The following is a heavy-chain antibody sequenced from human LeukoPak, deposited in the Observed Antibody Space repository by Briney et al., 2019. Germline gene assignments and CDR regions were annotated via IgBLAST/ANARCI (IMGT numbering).Heavy chain of an antibody. V-gene: IGHV3-48*03. J-gene: IGHJ6*03. CDR1: GFTFSSYE. CDR3: ARVAGEGDSSYYYHMDV. D-gene: IGHD2-21*02. Sequence: GGSLRLSCVASGFTFSSYEMNWVRQAPGKGLEWVSYIDSVDASRYYADSLKGRFTISRDNAKKTLFLQMNSLRVEDTAVYYCARVAGEGDSSYYYHMDVWGQGTLVTVSS. CDR2: IDSVDASR.